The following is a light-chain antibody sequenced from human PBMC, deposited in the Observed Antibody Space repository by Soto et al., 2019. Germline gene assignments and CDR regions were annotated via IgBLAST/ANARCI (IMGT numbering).Light chain of an antibody. Sequence: QSVLTQPASVSGSPGQSITISCTGTSSDVGGYNYVSWYQQHPGKAPKLMIYDVSNRPSGVSNRFSGSKSGNTASLTISGLQAEDEAGYYCSSNSSSSTLVVFGGGTKVTVL. CDR3: SSNSSSSTLVV. V-gene: IGLV2-14*01. J-gene: IGLJ2*01. CDR2: DVS. CDR1: SSDVGGYNY.